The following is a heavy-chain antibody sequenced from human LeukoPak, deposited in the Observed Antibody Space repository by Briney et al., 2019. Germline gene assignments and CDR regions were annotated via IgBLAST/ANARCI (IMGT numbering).Heavy chain of an antibody. CDR2: IIPIFGTA. J-gene: IGHJ4*02. CDR1: GGTFSRYA. Sequence: SVKVSCKASGGTFSRYAISWVRQAPGQGLEWMGGIIPIFGTAKYAQKCQGRGTITTDESTSTASTELSSLRSEDTGVYYCARGRSPAADFFDYWGQGTLVTVSS. CDR3: ARGRSPAADFFDY. D-gene: IGHD6-13*01. V-gene: IGHV1-69*05.